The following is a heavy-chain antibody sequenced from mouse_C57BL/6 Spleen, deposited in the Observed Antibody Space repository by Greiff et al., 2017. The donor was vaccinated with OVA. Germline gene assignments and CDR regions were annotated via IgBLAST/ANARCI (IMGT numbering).Heavy chain of an antibody. CDR2: INPSNGGT. J-gene: IGHJ2*01. CDR1: GYTFTSYW. V-gene: IGHV1-53*01. CDR3: ARSIPLLRGFDY. D-gene: IGHD1-2*01. Sequence: QVQLQQPGTELVKPGASVKLSCKASGYTFTSYWMHWVKQRPGQGLEWIGNINPSNGGTNYNEKFKGKATFTADTSSNTAYMQLSSLTTEDSAIYYCARSIPLLRGFDYWGQGTTLTVSS.